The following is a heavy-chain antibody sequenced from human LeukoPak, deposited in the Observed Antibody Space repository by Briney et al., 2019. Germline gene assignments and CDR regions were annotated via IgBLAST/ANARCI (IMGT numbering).Heavy chain of an antibody. J-gene: IGHJ4*02. CDR3: ARGGIAVAPHDY. D-gene: IGHD6-19*01. CDR2: INHSGST. CDR1: GGSFSGHS. V-gene: IGHV4-34*01. Sequence: SETLSLTCAVYGGSFSGHSWSWIRQAPGKGLEWIGEINHSGSTNYNPSLKSRVTISVDTSKNQFSLKLSSVTAADTAVYYCARGGIAVAPHDYWGQGTLVTVSS.